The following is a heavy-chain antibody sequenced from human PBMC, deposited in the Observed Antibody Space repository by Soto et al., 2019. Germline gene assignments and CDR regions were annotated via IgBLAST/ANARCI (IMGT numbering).Heavy chain of an antibody. CDR1: GFTFSSYG. CDR2: IWYDGSNK. D-gene: IGHD3-16*01. CDR3: ARRGSGEYGYMDV. Sequence: GGSLRLSCAASGFTFSSYGMHWVRQAPGKGLEWVAVIWYDGSNKYYADSVKGRFTISRDNSKNTLYLQMNSLRAEDTAVYYCARRGSGEYGYMDVWGKGTTVTVSS. J-gene: IGHJ6*03. V-gene: IGHV3-33*01.